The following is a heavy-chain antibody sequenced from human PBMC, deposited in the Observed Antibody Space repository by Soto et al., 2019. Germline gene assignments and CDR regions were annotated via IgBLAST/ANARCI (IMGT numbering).Heavy chain of an antibody. D-gene: IGHD3-3*01. J-gene: IGHJ6*02. CDR1: GFTFSGSA. Sequence: PGGSLRLSCAASGFTFSGSAMHWVRQASGKGLEWVGRIRSKANSYATAYAASVKGRFTISRDDSKNTAYLQMNSLKTEDTAVYYCTRRIYDFWSGYQPYYYYGMDVWGQGTTVTVSS. CDR3: TRRIYDFWSGYQPYYYYGMDV. V-gene: IGHV3-73*01. CDR2: IRSKANSYAT.